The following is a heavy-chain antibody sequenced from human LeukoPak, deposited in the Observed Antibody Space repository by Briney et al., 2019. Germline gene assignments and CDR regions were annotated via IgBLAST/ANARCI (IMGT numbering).Heavy chain of an antibody. J-gene: IGHJ4*02. Sequence: ASVKVSCKVSGYTLTELSMHWVRQAPGKGLEWMGRFDPEDGETIYAQKFQGRVTMTADTSTDTVYMGLSSLRSEDMAVYYCARDASYYDSSGYPTSVFDYWGQGTLVTVSS. CDR2: FDPEDGET. D-gene: IGHD3-22*01. CDR3: ARDASYYDSSGYPTSVFDY. V-gene: IGHV1-24*01. CDR1: GYTLTELS.